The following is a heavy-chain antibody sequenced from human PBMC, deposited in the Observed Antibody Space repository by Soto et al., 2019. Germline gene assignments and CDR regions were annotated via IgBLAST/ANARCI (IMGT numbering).Heavy chain of an antibody. V-gene: IGHV3-30-3*01. Sequence: GGSLRLSCAASGFTFSSYAMHWVRQAPGKGLEWVAVISYDGSNKYYADSVKGRFTISRDNSKNTLYLQMNSLRAEDTAVYYCARDGSPYYYDGSGRFDYWGQGTLVTVSS. D-gene: IGHD3-22*01. CDR1: GFTFSSYA. J-gene: IGHJ4*02. CDR3: ARDGSPYYYDGSGRFDY. CDR2: ISYDGSNK.